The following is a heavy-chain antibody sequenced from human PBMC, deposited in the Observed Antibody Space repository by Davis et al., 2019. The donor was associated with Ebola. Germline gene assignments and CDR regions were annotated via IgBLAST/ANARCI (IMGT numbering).Heavy chain of an antibody. J-gene: IGHJ4*02. Sequence: GESLKISCAASGFTFSDYIMNWVRQAPGKGLEWVASIRSRTYAETTEYAASVRDRFTISRDDSESIAYLQLSRLKVEDTAVYFCSRDETYGDYSDYWGQGTLVTVSS. CDR2: IRSRTYAETT. CDR1: GFTFSDYI. D-gene: IGHD2-8*01. V-gene: IGHV3-49*04. CDR3: SRDETYGDYSDY.